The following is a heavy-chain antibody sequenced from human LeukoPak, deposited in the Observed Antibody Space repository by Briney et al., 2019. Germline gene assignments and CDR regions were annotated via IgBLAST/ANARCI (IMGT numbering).Heavy chain of an antibody. CDR2: INWNGGST. D-gene: IGHD6-13*01. Sequence: GGSLRLSCAASGFTFDDYGMSWVRQAPGKGLEWVSGINWNGGSTGYADSVKGRFTISRDNAKNSLYLQMNSLRAEDTALYHCARVRSSSWTGNWFDPWGQGTLVTVSS. V-gene: IGHV3-20*01. CDR3: ARVRSSSWTGNWFDP. CDR1: GFTFDDYG. J-gene: IGHJ5*02.